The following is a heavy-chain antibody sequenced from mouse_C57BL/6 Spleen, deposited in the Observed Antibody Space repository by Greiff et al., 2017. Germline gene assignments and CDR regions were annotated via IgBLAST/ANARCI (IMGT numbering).Heavy chain of an antibody. CDR1: GYTFTSYW. V-gene: IGHV1-69*01. CDR3: ARALYFDY. J-gene: IGHJ2*01. CDR2: SDPSDSYT. Sequence: QVQLQQPGAELVMPGASVQLSCKASGYTFTSYWMHGVTQRPGQGLAWIGESDPSDSYTNYNKKFKGKSTLTVDKSSSTAYMQLSSLTSEDSAVYYCARALYFDYWGQGTTLTVSS.